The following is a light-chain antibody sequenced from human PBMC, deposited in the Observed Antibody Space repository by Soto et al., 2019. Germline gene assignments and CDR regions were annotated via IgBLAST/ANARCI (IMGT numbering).Light chain of an antibody. V-gene: IGLV2-14*01. Sequence: QSALTQPASVSGSPGQSITLSCTGANSDINNYDYVSWYRQYPGLAPQLIISEVTNRPSVISDRFSGSKSANTAYLTISGLQVEDEADYYCCSLTTSHTYVFGSGTQLTVL. CDR2: EVT. CDR3: CSLTTSHTYV. J-gene: IGLJ1*01. CDR1: NSDINNYDY.